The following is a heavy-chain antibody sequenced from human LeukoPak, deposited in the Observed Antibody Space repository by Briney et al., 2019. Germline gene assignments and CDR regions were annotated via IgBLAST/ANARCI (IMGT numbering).Heavy chain of an antibody. D-gene: IGHD6-13*01. CDR3: ARSSIAAAGTWFDP. CDR2: INPNSGGT. Sequence: ASVKVSCKASGYTFTGYYMHWVRQAPGQGLEWMGWINPNSGGTNYAQKFQGRVTMTTDTSTSTAYMELRSLRSDDTAVYYCARSSIAAAGTWFDPWGQGTLVTVSS. J-gene: IGHJ5*02. V-gene: IGHV1-2*02. CDR1: GYTFTGYY.